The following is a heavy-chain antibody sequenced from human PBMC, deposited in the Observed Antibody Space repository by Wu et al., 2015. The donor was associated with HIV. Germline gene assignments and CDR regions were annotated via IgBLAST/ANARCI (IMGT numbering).Heavy chain of an antibody. CDR3: ARGAKYYDFWSDYLGDAFDI. J-gene: IGHJ3*02. D-gene: IGHD3-3*01. CDR1: GGTFSNFD. CDR2: IIPIFGTA. Sequence: QVQLVQSGSEVKKPGSSVKVSCKVSGGTFSNFDVNWVRQAPGQGLEWMGGIIPIFGTAKYAQKFQGRLMITADESTSTAYMELSSLRSEDTALYYCARGAKYYDFWSDYLGDAFDIWGQGTMVTVSS. V-gene: IGHV1-69*13.